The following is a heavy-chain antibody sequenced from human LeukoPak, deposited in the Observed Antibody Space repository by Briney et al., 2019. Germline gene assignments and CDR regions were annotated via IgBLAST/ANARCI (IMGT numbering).Heavy chain of an antibody. CDR2: ISYDGSNK. J-gene: IGHJ4*02. CDR3: AKDPSRGYSGYDSIFDY. V-gene: IGHV3-30*18. D-gene: IGHD5-12*01. Sequence: PGRSLRLSRAASGFTFSSYGMHWVRQAPGKGLEWVAVISYDGSNKYYADSVKGRFTISRDNSKNTLYLQMNSLRAEDTAVYYCAKDPSRGYSGYDSIFDYWGQGTLVTVSS. CDR1: GFTFSSYG.